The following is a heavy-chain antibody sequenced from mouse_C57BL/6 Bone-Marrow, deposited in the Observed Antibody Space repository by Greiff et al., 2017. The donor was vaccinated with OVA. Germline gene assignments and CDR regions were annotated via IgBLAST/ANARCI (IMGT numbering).Heavy chain of an antibody. V-gene: IGHV1-74*01. CDR3: AIDGDDYDCPYAMYY. J-gene: IGHJ4*01. CDR2: IHPSDSDT. D-gene: IGHD2-4*01. Sequence: VQLQQPGAELVKPGASVKVSCKASGYTFTSYWMHWVKQRPGQGLEWIGRIHPSDSDTNYNQKFKGKATLTVDKSSSPAYMQLSSLPSEDSAVYYCAIDGDDYDCPYAMYYWGQGTSVTVSS. CDR1: GYTFTSYW.